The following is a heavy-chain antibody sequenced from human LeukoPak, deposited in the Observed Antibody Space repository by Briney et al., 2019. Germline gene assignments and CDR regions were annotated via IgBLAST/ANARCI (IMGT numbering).Heavy chain of an antibody. J-gene: IGHJ6*03. D-gene: IGHD2-15*01. CDR1: GGSISSSSYY. Sequence: KPSETLSLTCTVSGGSISSSSYYWGWIRQPPGKGLEWIGSIYYSGSTYCKPSLKSRLTISVDTSKNQFSVNLSSVTAADTAVYYCARVGCSGGSCYRLRYCMDVWGKGTTVTVSS. CDR3: ARVGCSGGSCYRLRYCMDV. CDR2: IYYSGST. V-gene: IGHV4-39*07.